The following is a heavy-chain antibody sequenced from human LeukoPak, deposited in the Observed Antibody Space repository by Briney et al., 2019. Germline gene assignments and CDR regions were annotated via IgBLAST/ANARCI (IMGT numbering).Heavy chain of an antibody. CDR3: AREAGTRYWFDP. CDR1: GGSISSYY. CDR2: IYYSGST. V-gene: IGHV4-59*01. D-gene: IGHD6-13*01. Sequence: SETLSLTCTVSGGSISSYYWSWIRQPPGKGLEWIGYIYYSGSTNYNPSLKSRVTISVDTSKNQFSLKLSSVTAADTDVYYCAREAGTRYWFDPWGQGTLVTVSS. J-gene: IGHJ5*02.